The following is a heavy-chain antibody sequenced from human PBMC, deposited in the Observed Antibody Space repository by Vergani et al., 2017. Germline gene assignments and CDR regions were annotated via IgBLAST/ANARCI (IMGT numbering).Heavy chain of an antibody. V-gene: IGHV3-23*01. D-gene: IGHD4-11*01. CDR1: GFTFSSYA. CDR3: AKEDWQSNYAEKRGIDY. CDR2: ISGSGGST. Sequence: EVQLLESGGGLVQPGGSLRLSCAASGFTFSSYAMSCVRQAPGKGLEWVSAISGSGGSTYYADSVKGRFTISRDNSKNTLYLQMNSLRAEDTAVYYCAKEDWQSNYAEKRGIDYWGQGTLVTVSS. J-gene: IGHJ4*02.